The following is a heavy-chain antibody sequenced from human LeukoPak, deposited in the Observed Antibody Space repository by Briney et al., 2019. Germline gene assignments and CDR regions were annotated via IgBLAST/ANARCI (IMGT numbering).Heavy chain of an antibody. CDR3: ARVRRANNDY. J-gene: IGHJ4*02. CDR2: IRYDGSNK. Sequence: GGSLRLSCALSGFIVSSNYMSWVRQAPGKGLEWVAFIRYDGSNKYYADSVKGRFTISRDNAKNSLYLQMNSLRAEDTAVYYCARVRRANNDYWGQGTLVTVSS. CDR1: GFIVSSNY. V-gene: IGHV3-30*02.